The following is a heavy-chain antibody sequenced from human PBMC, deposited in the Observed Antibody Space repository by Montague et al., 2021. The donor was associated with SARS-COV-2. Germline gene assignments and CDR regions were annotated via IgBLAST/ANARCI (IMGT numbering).Heavy chain of an antibody. CDR1: GFTFSSYE. V-gene: IGHV3-48*03. J-gene: IGHJ4*02. Sequence: SLRLSCAASGFTFSSYEMNWVRQAPGKGLEWVSYISSSGSTICYADSVKGRFTISRDNAKNSLYLQMNSLRAEDTAVYYCARVSSSWYMNPSYYFDYWGQGTLVTVSS. CDR3: ARVSSSWYMNPSYYFDY. D-gene: IGHD6-13*01. CDR2: ISSSGSTI.